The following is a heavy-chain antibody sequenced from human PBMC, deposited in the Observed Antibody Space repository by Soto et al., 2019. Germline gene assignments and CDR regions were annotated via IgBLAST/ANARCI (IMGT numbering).Heavy chain of an antibody. CDR2: IYYIGST. CDR1: GDSITNSNYY. Sequence: QLQLQETGPGLVKPSETLSLTCTVSGDSITNSNYYWGWFRQPPGKGLEWIASIYYIGSTYYNPSLKSRVTISVDTSNNQFSLNLNSVTASYTAVYYCAGRNSLASVSLNFRELSNYKWIDPWGPGTLVTVSS. V-gene: IGHV4-39*01. D-gene: IGHD3-16*02. CDR3: AGRNSLASVSLNFRELSNYKWIDP. J-gene: IGHJ5*02.